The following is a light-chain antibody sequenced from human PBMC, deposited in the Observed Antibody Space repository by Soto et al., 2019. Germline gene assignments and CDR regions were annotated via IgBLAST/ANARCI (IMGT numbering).Light chain of an antibody. CDR3: QHYNNYPWT. CDR2: DAS. J-gene: IGKJ1*01. Sequence: DIQMTHSPSTLSASVGDRVTLTCRASENINRWLAWYQQKPGTAPKFLIYDASSLESGVPSRFSGSGSGTEFTLTISSLQPDDFATYYCQHYNNYPWTFGQGTKVEIK. V-gene: IGKV1-5*01. CDR1: ENINRW.